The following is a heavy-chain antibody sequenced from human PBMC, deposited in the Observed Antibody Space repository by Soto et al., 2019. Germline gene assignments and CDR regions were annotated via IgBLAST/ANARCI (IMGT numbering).Heavy chain of an antibody. V-gene: IGHV3-33*01. D-gene: IGHD1-26*01. Sequence: GGSLRLSCAASGFTFSSYGMHWVRQAPGKGLEWVALIWYDGSNKYYADSVKGRFTISRDNSKNTLFLQMNSLRAEDTAVYYCARDQRVGATCYFDYWGQGTLVTVSS. CDR2: IWYDGSNK. CDR3: ARDQRVGATCYFDY. J-gene: IGHJ4*02. CDR1: GFTFSSYG.